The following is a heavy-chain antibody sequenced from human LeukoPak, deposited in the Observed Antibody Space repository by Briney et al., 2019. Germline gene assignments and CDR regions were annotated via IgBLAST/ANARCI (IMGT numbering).Heavy chain of an antibody. CDR1: GYTFTGYY. CDR3: ARDGPLLWFGDRYYYMHV. CDR2: INPNSGGT. D-gene: IGHD3-10*01. V-gene: IGHV1-2*02. Sequence: VASVKVSCKASGYTFTGYYMHWVRQAPGQGLEWMGWINPNSGGTNYAQKFQGRVTMTRDTSISTAYMELSRLGSDDTAVYYCARDGPLLWFGDRYYYMHVWGKGTTVTVSS. J-gene: IGHJ6*03.